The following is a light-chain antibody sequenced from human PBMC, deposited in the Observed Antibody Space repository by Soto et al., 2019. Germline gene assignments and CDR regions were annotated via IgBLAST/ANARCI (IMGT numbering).Light chain of an antibody. Sequence: EIVLTQSPATLSLSPGERATLSCRASQSVRNDLVWYHQKPGQAPRVLIYSASNRATGIPARFSGSGSGTDFTRTISSLGPEDFAVYYCQQRTNWPPTFGGGTKVEMK. CDR3: QQRTNWPPT. CDR1: QSVRND. CDR2: SAS. V-gene: IGKV3-11*01. J-gene: IGKJ4*01.